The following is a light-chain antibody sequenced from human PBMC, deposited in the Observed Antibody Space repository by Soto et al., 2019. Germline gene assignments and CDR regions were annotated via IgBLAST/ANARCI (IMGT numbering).Light chain of an antibody. Sequence: IQLTQSPSSLSASVGDRVTITCRASQGINKFLAWYQQKPGKASQLLIYGASTLQSGVPSRFSGSGSGTDFTLTINRLQPEDFATYYCQHLTNFRFTFGQGTKLDIK. CDR1: QGINKF. CDR2: GAS. V-gene: IGKV1-9*01. J-gene: IGKJ2*01. CDR3: QHLTNFRFT.